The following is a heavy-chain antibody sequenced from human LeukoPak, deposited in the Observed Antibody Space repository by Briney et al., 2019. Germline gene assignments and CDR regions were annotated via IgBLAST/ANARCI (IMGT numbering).Heavy chain of an antibody. V-gene: IGHV1-2*02. J-gene: IGHJ4*02. CDR2: INPNGGGT. D-gene: IGHD1-7*01. CDR3: ARFRTGTDGYYFDY. Sequence: ASVKVSCKASGYTFTGYYMHWVRQAPGQGLEWMGLINPNGGGTNYAQKFQGRVTMTRDTSISTAYMELSRLRSDDTAVYYCARFRTGTDGYYFDYWGQGTLVTVSS. CDR1: GYTFTGYY.